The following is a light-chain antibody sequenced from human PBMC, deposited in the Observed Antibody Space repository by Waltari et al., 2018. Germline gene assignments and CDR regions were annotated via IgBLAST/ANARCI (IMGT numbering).Light chain of an antibody. Sequence: SCRAHQSIRGSLAGYQQKAGQSPMLLIYGVSSRATGIPERFSGSGSGTDFSLTISRLEPEDFAVYYCQHYVRLPATFGQGTKVEIK. CDR1: QSIRGS. J-gene: IGKJ1*01. V-gene: IGKV3-20*01. CDR3: QHYVRLPAT. CDR2: GVS.